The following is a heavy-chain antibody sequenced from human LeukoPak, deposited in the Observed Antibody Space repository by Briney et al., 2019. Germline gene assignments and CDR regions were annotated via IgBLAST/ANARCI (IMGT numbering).Heavy chain of an antibody. D-gene: IGHD2-2*01. V-gene: IGHV3-21*01. CDR2: IGAGDKYT. J-gene: IGHJ4*02. CDR1: GFTLRNYA. CDR3: ARDLCSTTSCLDY. Sequence: GGSLRLSCAASGFTLRNYAMSWVRQAPGKGLEWVSSIGAGDKYTYYADSVKGRFTISRDNAKNSLYLQMNSLRAEDTAVYSCARDLCSTTSCLDYWGQGTLVTVSS.